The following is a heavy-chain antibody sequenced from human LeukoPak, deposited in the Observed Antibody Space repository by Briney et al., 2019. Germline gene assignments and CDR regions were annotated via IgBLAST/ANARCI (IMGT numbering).Heavy chain of an antibody. CDR3: ARDSSALVTHDAFDI. Sequence: ASVKVSCKASGYTFTTYHMHWVRQAPGQGLEWMGIINPTRGSTTYAQKFQGRVIMTRDTSTSTVYMELSSLRSEDTAVYYCARDSSALVTHDAFDIWGQGTMVTVSS. J-gene: IGHJ3*02. CDR1: GYTFTTYH. CDR2: INPTRGST. D-gene: IGHD2-21*02. V-gene: IGHV1-46*01.